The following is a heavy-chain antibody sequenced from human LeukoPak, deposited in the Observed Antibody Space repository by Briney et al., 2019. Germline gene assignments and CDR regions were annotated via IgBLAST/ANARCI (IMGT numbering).Heavy chain of an antibody. J-gene: IGHJ4*02. CDR1: GFTFTTYW. CDR2: IKQDGTEK. CDR3: AKMAKYYYGSETYYFFEQ. V-gene: IGHV3-7*01. D-gene: IGHD3-10*01. Sequence: GGSLRLSCAASGFTFTTYWMSWVRQAPGKGLEWVANIKQDGTEKYYVDSVKGRFTISRDNARNSLELQMNSLRVEDTAVYYCAKMAKYYYGSETYYFFEQWGQGTPVTASS.